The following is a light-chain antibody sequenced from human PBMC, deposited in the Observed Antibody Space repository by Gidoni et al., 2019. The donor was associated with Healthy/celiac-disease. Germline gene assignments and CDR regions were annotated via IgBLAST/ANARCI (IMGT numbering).Light chain of an antibody. CDR2: AAS. CDR3: QQLNSYPRGT. V-gene: IGKV1-9*01. Sequence: DIQLTQSPSFLSASVGDRVTIPCRASQGISSYLAWYQQKPGKAPKLLIYAASTLQSGVPSRFSGSGSGTELTLTISSLQPEDFATYYCQQLNSYPRGTFGPGTKVDIK. CDR1: QGISSY. J-gene: IGKJ3*01.